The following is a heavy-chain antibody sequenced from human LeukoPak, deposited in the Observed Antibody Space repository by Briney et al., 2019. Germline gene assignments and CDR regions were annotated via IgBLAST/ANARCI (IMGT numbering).Heavy chain of an antibody. Sequence: ASVKVSCKASGYTFTSYYMHWVRQAPGQGLEWMGIINPSGGSTSYAQKFQGRVTMTRDMSTSTVYMELSSLRSEDTAVYYCARDIAGGLLSPNIVVVVARGAFDIWGQGTMVTVSS. CDR1: GYTFTSYY. D-gene: IGHD2-15*01. CDR3: ARDIAGGLLSPNIVVVVARGAFDI. J-gene: IGHJ3*02. V-gene: IGHV1-46*01. CDR2: INPSGGST.